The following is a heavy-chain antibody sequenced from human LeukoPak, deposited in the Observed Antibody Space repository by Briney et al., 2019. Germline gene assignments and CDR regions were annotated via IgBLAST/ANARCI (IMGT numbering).Heavy chain of an antibody. CDR2: IWYDGSNK. D-gene: IGHD2-2*01. CDR3: ARGPRRCPSSSTSCLPDY. Sequence: GRSLRLSCAASGFTFSSYGMHWVRQAPGKGLEWVAVIWYDGSNKYYADSVKGRFTISRDNSKNTLYLQMNSLRAEDTAVYYCARGPRRCPSSSTSCLPDYWGQGTLVTVSS. J-gene: IGHJ4*02. CDR1: GFTFSSYG. V-gene: IGHV3-33*01.